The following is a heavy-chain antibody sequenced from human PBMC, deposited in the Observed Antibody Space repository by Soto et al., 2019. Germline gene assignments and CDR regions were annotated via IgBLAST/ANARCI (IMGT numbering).Heavy chain of an antibody. CDR1: GGSISSGGYS. CDR3: TRDPGL. CDR2: NYYSWST. V-gene: IGHV4-30-2*01. Sequence: QLQLQESGSGMVKPSQTLSLTCAVSGGSISSGGYSWSWIRQPPGKGLEWIGYNYYSWSTYYNPYLKSRVTIAVDWSKIQFSLKLGSVTAADTAVYYCTRDPGLWGRGTLVTVSS. J-gene: IGHJ2*01.